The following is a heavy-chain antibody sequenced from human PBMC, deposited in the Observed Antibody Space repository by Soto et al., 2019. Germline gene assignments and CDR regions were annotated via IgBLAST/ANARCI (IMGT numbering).Heavy chain of an antibody. D-gene: IGHD4-17*01. CDR3: TSLYYGH. Sequence: EVQLVESGGDLVKPGGSLRLSCAASEFTFANAWISWVRQAPGKGLEWVGRIKSKADGGTTDYAASVKGRFTISRDESQNTLYLQMNSLKTEDTAVYYCTSLYYGHWGQGTLVTVSS. V-gene: IGHV3-15*01. CDR1: EFTFANAW. J-gene: IGHJ4*02. CDR2: IKSKADGGTT.